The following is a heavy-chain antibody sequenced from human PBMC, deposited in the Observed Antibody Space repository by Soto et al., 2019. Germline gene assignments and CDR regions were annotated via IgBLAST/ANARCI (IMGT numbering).Heavy chain of an antibody. CDR3: ARDRQDVGYYYGMDL. V-gene: IGHV1-18*01. Sequence: QVQLVQSGAEVKKPGASVKVFCKASGYTFTSYGISCVRQAPGQGLEWMGWISAYNGNTNYAQKLQGRVTMTTDTSTSTAYMELRSLRSDDTAVYYCARDRQDVGYYYGMDLWGQGTTVTVSS. CDR2: ISAYNGNT. J-gene: IGHJ6*02. CDR1: GYTFTSYG.